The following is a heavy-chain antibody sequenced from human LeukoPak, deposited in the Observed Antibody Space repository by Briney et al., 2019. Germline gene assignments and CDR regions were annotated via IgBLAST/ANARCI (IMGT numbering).Heavy chain of an antibody. Sequence: PGGSLRLSCAASRFTFSCFWLSWVGPAPGMGLEWVANIKQDGSEKYYVDSVKGRFTISRDNAKNSLYLQMNSLRAEDTAVYYCARDEGFYGSALNDYWGRGTLVTVSS. V-gene: IGHV3-7*01. CDR2: IKQDGSEK. J-gene: IGHJ4*02. CDR1: RFTFSCFW. CDR3: ARDEGFYGSALNDY. D-gene: IGHD4-17*01.